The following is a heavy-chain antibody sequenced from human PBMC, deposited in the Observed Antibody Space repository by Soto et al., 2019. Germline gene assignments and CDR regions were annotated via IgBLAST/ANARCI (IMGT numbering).Heavy chain of an antibody. CDR2: ISYDGSNK. V-gene: IGHV3-30-3*01. CDR3: ARDYPLWFGAFDY. D-gene: IGHD3-10*01. Sequence: GGSLRLSCAASGFTFSSYAMHWVRQAPGKGLEWVAVISYDGSNKYYADSVKGRFTISRDNSKNTLYLQMNSLRAEDTAVYYCARDYPLWFGAFDYWGQGTLVTVSS. CDR1: GFTFSSYA. J-gene: IGHJ4*02.